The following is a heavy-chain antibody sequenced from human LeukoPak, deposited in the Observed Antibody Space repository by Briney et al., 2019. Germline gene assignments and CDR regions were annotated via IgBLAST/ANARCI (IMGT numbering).Heavy chain of an antibody. CDR3: VREDTPATANY. CDR2: ISGGGDIT. Sequence: GGSLRLSCAASGFTFSSYVMSWVRQAPGKGLEWVSAISGGGDITYYADSVTGRFTISRDNSKDTLFLQMHSLRPGDTAVYYCVREDTPATANYWGQGTLVTISS. CDR1: GFTFSSYV. V-gene: IGHV3-23*01. D-gene: IGHD2-21*02. J-gene: IGHJ4*02.